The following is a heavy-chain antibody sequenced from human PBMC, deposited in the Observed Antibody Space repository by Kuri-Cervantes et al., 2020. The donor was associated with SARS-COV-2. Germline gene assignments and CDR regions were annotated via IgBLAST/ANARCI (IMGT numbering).Heavy chain of an antibody. D-gene: IGHD1-7*01. J-gene: IGHJ4*02. V-gene: IGHV4-59*01. CDR3: ARGSWNYPFDY. CDR2: IYYSGST. Sequence: ESLKISCAVYGGSFSGYYWSWIRQPPGKGLEWIGYIYYSGSTNYNPSLKSRATISVDTSKNQFSLKLSSVTAADTAVYYCARGSWNYPFDYWGQGTLVTVSS. CDR1: GGSFSGYY.